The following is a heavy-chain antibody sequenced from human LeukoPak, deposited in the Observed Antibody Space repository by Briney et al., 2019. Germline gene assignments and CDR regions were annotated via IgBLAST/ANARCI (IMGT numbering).Heavy chain of an antibody. CDR1: GFTFSSYW. CDR2: INSDGSGT. D-gene: IGHD1-26*01. CDR3: ATKLVGTKSSEFEY. V-gene: IGHV3-74*01. Sequence: GGSLRLSCAASGFTFSSYWMHWVRQASEKGQVWVSRINSDGSGTTYADSVKGRFTISRDNAKNTLYLQMNSLRAEDTAVYYCATKLVGTKSSEFEYWGQGTLVTVSS. J-gene: IGHJ4*02.